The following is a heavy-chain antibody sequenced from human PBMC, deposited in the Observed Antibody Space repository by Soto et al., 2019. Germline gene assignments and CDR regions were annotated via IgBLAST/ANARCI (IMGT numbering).Heavy chain of an antibody. CDR2: VSVDGET. CDR3: ARYCSSTSCQIRYGMDV. Sequence: GGSLTLSCAASGFTLTTYPMSWVRQAPGKGLQWVASVSVDGETYYADSVKGRFTLSRDNSKNTLYLQMNSLRAEDTAIYYCARYCSSTSCQIRYGMDVWGQGTTVTVSS. CDR1: GFTLTTYP. J-gene: IGHJ6*02. D-gene: IGHD2-2*01. V-gene: IGHV3-23*01.